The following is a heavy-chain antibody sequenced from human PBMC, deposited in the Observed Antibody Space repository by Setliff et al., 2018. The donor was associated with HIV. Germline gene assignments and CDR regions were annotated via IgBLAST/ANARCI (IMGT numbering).Heavy chain of an antibody. D-gene: IGHD3-10*01. CDR2: IKQDGSEK. CDR3: ASVLRYYGSGSYPFGY. V-gene: IGHV3-7*01. J-gene: IGHJ6*02. Sequence: GGSLRLSCAASGFTFSTYWMSWVRQAPGKGLEWVANIKQDGSEKYYVDSVKGRFTISRDNAKNSLYLQMNSLRAEDTAVYYCASVLRYYGSGSYPFGYWGQGTTVTVLL. CDR1: GFTFSTYW.